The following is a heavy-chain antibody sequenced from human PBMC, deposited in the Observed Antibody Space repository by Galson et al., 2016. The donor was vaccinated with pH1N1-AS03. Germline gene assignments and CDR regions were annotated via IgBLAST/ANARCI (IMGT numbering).Heavy chain of an antibody. CDR3: AKDRSSWPPGWGSVDS. CDR2: ISVTGGST. CDR1: GFTFSSYG. Sequence: SLRLSCATSGFTFSSYGMTWVRQAPGKGLEWVSSISVTGGSTYYADSVKGRFTISRDHSKNTLYLQMSSLRAEGTAVYYCAKDRSSWPPGWGSVDSCGQGTLVTVSS. V-gene: IGHV3-23*01. D-gene: IGHD6-13*01. J-gene: IGHJ4*02.